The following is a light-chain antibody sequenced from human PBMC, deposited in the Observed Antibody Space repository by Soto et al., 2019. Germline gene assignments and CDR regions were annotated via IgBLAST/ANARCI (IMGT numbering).Light chain of an antibody. CDR2: GAS. CDR3: QQYGRSPRT. J-gene: IGKJ1*01. CDR1: ESISNN. Sequence: EIVMTQSPATLSVSPGERATLSCRAGESISNNLAWYQQKPGQAPRLLIYGASSRATGIPDRFSGIGSGTDVTLTISRLEPEDGEVYDGQQYGRSPRTFGQGTKVDIK. V-gene: IGKV3-20*01.